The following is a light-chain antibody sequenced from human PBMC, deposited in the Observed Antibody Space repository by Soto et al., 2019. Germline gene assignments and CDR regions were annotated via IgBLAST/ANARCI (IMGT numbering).Light chain of an antibody. CDR1: SSDVGGYNY. J-gene: IGLJ1*01. CDR2: DVS. V-gene: IGLV2-14*01. Sequence: QSALTQPASVSGSPGQSITISCTGTSSDVGGYNYVSWYQQHPGKAPKLMNYDVSNRPSGVSNRFSGSKSGNTASLTISGRQAEDEADYYCSSYTSSSRYVFGTGTKLTVL. CDR3: SSYTSSSRYV.